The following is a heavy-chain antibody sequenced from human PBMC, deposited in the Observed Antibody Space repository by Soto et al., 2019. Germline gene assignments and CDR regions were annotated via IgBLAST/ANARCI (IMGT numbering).Heavy chain of an antibody. Sequence: EVQLVQSGGGSVQPGGSLRLSCAASGFTFTNYWMHWVRQVPGKGLVWVSRIDGVGTGTSYSDSVRGRFTISRDNAENMLYLQMNSLRAEDTAVYYCTTVFEYWGPGTLVTVSS. CDR1: GFTFTNYW. V-gene: IGHV3-74*01. CDR3: TTVFEY. J-gene: IGHJ4*02. CDR2: IDGVGTGT.